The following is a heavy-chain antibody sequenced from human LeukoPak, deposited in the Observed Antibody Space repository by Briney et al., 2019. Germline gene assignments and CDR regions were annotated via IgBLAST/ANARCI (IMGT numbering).Heavy chain of an antibody. CDR2: ISGSGATT. J-gene: IGHJ4*02. V-gene: IGHV3-23*01. CDR3: ARRSGTVDY. CDR1: GFTFSTYA. D-gene: IGHD3-10*01. Sequence: PGGSLRLSCAASGFTFSTYAMSWVRQAPGKGLECVSTISGSGATTHYADSVKGRFTISRDNSKNTLYLQMNSLRAEDTAVYYCARRSGTVDYWGQGTLVTVSS.